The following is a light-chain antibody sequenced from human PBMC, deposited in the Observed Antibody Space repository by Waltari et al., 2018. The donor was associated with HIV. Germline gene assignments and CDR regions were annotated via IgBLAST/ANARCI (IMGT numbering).Light chain of an antibody. CDR3: QQYGDTPLT. J-gene: IGKJ4*01. CDR1: QHVGSRR. CDR2: DAS. V-gene: IGKV3-20*01. Sequence: IVLTQSPGTLPLSPGDRATLSCRASQHVGSRRLAWYQRKLGQAPRLLIYDASTRATGIPDRFSGSGSGTDFTLTINRLEPEDFAVYFCQQYGDTPLTFGGGTKVEIK.